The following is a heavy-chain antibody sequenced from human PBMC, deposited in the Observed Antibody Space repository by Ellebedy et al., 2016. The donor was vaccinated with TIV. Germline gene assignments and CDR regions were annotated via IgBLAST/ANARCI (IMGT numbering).Heavy chain of an antibody. D-gene: IGHD6-13*01. Sequence: ASVKVSCKASGYTFTGYYMHWVRQATGQGLEWMGWMNPNSGNTGYAQKFQGRVTMTRNTSISTAYMELSSLRSEDTAVYYCARGVPIAAAGTKRNWFDPWGQGTLVTVSS. J-gene: IGHJ5*02. CDR1: GYTFTGYY. V-gene: IGHV1-8*02. CDR2: MNPNSGNT. CDR3: ARGVPIAAAGTKRNWFDP.